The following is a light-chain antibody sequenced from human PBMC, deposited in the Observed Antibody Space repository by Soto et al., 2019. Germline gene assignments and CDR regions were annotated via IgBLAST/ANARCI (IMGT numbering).Light chain of an antibody. V-gene: IGLV2-14*01. CDR3: SSYTSSSNPYV. J-gene: IGLJ1*01. CDR2: DVS. Sequence: QSALTQPASVSGSPGQSITISCTGTSSDVGGYNYVSWYQQHPGKAPKLMIYDVSNRPSGVSNRSSGSKSGNTASLTISGLQAEDEADYYCSSYTSSSNPYVFGTGTKVTVL. CDR1: SSDVGGYNY.